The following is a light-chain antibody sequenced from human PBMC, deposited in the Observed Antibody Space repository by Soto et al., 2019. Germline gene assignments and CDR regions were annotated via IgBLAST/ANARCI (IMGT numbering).Light chain of an antibody. CDR1: SSDVGAFNY. CDR3: NSYTSNNTYV. J-gene: IGLJ1*01. Sequence: SVLTQPASVSGSPGQAITISCSGTSSDVGAFNYVSWYQQHPGKAPKLMIYDVSNRPSGVSNRFSGSKSGNTASLTISGLRAEDEADYYCNSYTSNNTYVFGTGTKATVL. V-gene: IGLV2-14*03. CDR2: DVS.